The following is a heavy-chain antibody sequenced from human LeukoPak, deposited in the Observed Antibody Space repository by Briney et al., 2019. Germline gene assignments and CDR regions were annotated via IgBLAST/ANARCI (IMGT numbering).Heavy chain of an antibody. D-gene: IGHD6-13*01. V-gene: IGHV4-59*01. CDR3: ARYGGSWYGDYFDY. CDR2: IYYSGST. Sequence: AETLSLTCTVSGGSISSYYWSRIRQPPGKGLEWIGYIYYSGSTNYNPSPKSRVTISVDTSKNQFSLKLSSVTAADTAVYYCARYGGSWYGDYFDYWGQGTLFTVSS. CDR1: GGSISSYY. J-gene: IGHJ4*02.